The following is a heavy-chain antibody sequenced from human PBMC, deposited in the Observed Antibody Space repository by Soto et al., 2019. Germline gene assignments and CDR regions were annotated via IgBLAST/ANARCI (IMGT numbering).Heavy chain of an antibody. CDR3: ASRRYYDFWSGYYGMDV. Sequence: QVQLVQSGAEVKKPGSSVKVSCKASGGTFSSYAISWVRQAPGQGLEWMGGIIPIFGTANYAQKFQGRVTSTADESTSTAYKELSSLRSEDTAVYYCASRRYYDFWSGYYGMDVWGQGTTVTVSS. CDR2: IIPIFGTA. D-gene: IGHD3-3*01. CDR1: GGTFSSYA. V-gene: IGHV1-69*01. J-gene: IGHJ6*01.